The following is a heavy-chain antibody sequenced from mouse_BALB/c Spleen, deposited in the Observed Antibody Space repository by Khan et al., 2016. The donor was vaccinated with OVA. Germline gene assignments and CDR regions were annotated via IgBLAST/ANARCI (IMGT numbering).Heavy chain of an antibody. CDR3: ARTYFSYGNYGDYDTMDY. D-gene: IGHD2-1*01. J-gene: IGHJ4*01. V-gene: IGHV2-2*02. Sequence: QVQLQQSGPGLVQPSQSLSITCTVSGFSLTSYGVPWVRQSPGKGLEWLGVIWSGGSTDYNSDFISRLTISKDKSKSQVFFKMNSLQANDTAIYYCARTYFSYGNYGDYDTMDYWGQGTSVTVSS. CDR1: GFSLTSYG. CDR2: IWSGGST.